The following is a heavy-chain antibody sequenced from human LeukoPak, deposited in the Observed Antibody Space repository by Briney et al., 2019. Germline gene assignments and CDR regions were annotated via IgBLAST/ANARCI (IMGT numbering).Heavy chain of an antibody. D-gene: IGHD3-10*01. CDR2: MNPNSGDT. Sequence: ASVKVSCKASGYTFTGYYMHWVRQAPGQGLEWMGWMNPNSGDTGYAQKFQGRVNMTRNTSISTAYMELSSLRSDDTAVYYCARGSYGSGSYNPLKFDYWGQGTLVTVSS. J-gene: IGHJ4*02. CDR3: ARGSYGSGSYNPLKFDY. CDR1: GYTFTGYY. V-gene: IGHV1-8*02.